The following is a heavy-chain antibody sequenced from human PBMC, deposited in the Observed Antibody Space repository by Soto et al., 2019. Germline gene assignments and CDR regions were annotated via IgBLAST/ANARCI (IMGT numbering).Heavy chain of an antibody. CDR1: GFTFSSYW. CDR2: IKQDGSEK. CDR3: ARDLDFRDFWSGHFGGVWFDP. V-gene: IGHV3-7*01. D-gene: IGHD3-3*01. J-gene: IGHJ5*02. Sequence: EVQLVESGGGLVQPGGSLRLSCAASGFTFSSYWMSWVRQAPGKGLEWVANIKQDGSEKYYVDSVKGRFTISRDNAQNSLYLQMNSLRAEDTAVYYCARDLDFRDFWSGHFGGVWFDPWGQGTLVTVSS.